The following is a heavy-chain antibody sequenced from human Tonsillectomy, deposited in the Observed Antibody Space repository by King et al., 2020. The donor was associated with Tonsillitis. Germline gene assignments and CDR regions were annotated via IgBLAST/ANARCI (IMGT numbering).Heavy chain of an antibody. CDR2: ISGGGGGT. Sequence: VQLVESGGGLVQPGGSLRLSCAASGFTFSPSVMTWVRQAPGKGLEWVSAISGGGGGTYYADSVKGRFTISRDTSKNTLCLQMNSLRPDDTAIYYCARLLGYCSGGTCYHAFDIWGQGTMVTVSS. V-gene: IGHV3-23*04. CDR3: ARLLGYCSGGTCYHAFDI. CDR1: GFTFSPSV. J-gene: IGHJ3*02. D-gene: IGHD2-15*01.